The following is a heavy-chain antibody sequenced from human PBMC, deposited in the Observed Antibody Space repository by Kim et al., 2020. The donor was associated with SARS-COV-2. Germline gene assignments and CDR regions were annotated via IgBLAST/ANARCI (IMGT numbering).Heavy chain of an antibody. CDR2: ISYDGSEK. CDR1: GFTFSVYG. J-gene: IGHJ4*02. CDR3: ARDRRMYYYGSGTDY. Sequence: GSLRLSCAASGFTFSVYGMHWVRQAPGKGLEWVAIISYDGSEKYYADSVKGRFTISRDNSRNTLYLQMNSLRADDTAVFYCARDRRMYYYGSGTDYWGQ. V-gene: IGHV3-30*04. D-gene: IGHD3-10*01.